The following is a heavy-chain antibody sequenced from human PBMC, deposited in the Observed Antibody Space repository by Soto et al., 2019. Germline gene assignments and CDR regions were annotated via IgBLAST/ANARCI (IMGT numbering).Heavy chain of an antibody. CDR1: GFTFDDYG. V-gene: IGHV3-9*01. Sequence: EVQLVETGGGLVPPGRSLRLSCASSGFTFDDYGMHWVRQAPGKGLEWVSGISWNSGSIGYADSVKGRFTISRDNAKNSLYLQMNSLRAEDTALYYCAKDISFRRWGFLAFDIWGQGTMVTVSS. D-gene: IGHD3-16*01. CDR3: AKDISFRRWGFLAFDI. CDR2: ISWNSGSI. J-gene: IGHJ3*02.